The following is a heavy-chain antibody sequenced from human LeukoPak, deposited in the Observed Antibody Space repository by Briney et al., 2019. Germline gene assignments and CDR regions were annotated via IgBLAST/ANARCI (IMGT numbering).Heavy chain of an antibody. D-gene: IGHD2/OR15-2a*01. Sequence: GGSLRLSCSASGFTFSSYAMHWVRQAPGKGLEYVSSISSIGVGTYCADSVKGRFTISRDNAKNSFYLQMNSLRAEDTAVYYCSFQRGMDVWGQGTTVTVSS. J-gene: IGHJ6*02. CDR3: SFQRGMDV. CDR2: ISSIGVGT. V-gene: IGHV3-64*04. CDR1: GFTFSSYA.